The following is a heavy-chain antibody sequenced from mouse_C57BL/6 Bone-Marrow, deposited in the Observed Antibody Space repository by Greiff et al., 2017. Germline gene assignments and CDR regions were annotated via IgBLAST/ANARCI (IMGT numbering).Heavy chain of an antibody. V-gene: IGHV3-6*01. CDR3: ARNPPYYSNFYY. CDR1: GYSITSGYY. J-gene: IGHJ2*01. D-gene: IGHD2-5*01. Sequence: EVKLMESGPGLVKPSQSLSLTCSVTGYSITSGYYWNWIRQFPGNKLEWMGYISYDGSNNYNPSLKNRISITRDTSKNQFFLKLNSVTTEDTATYYCARNPPYYSNFYYWGQGTTLTVSS. CDR2: ISYDGSN.